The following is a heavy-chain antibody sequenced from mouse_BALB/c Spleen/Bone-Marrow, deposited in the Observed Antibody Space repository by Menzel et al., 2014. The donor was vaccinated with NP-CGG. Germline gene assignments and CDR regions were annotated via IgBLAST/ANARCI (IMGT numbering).Heavy chain of an antibody. Sequence: QVQPKQSAAELARPGASVKLSCKASGYIFTSYTIQWIKQRPGQGLEWIGYINPSIGYTEYNQKFKDKTTLTADTSSSTTYMQLSSLTSEDSAVYYCAREGTYYAYFDYWGQGTTLTVSS. D-gene: IGHD1-1*01. CDR1: GYIFTSYT. J-gene: IGHJ2*01. CDR2: INPSIGYT. V-gene: IGHV1-4*02. CDR3: AREGTYYAYFDY.